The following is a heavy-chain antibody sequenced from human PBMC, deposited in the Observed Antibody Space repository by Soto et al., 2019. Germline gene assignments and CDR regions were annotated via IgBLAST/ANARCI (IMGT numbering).Heavy chain of an antibody. V-gene: IGHV1-69*13. CDR1: GDTFSSYA. J-gene: IGHJ6*02. CDR3: ARDPLSSFAMDV. Sequence: SVKVSCKASGDTFSSYAISWVRQAPGKGLEWMGKIIPTFGRTNYAQKFQGRLTISADDSTSTAYMELTSLESDDTAVYYCARDPLSSFAMDVWGQGPTVTVSS. CDR2: IIPTFGRT. D-gene: IGHD3-10*02.